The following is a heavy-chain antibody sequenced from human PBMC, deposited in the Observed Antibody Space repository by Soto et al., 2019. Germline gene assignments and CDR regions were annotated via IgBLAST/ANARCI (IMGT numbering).Heavy chain of an antibody. J-gene: IGHJ1*01. Sequence: QVQLVESGGGVVQPGRSLRLSCAASGFTFSSYGMHWVRQAPGKGLEWVAVIWYDGSNKYYADSVKGRFTISRDNSKNTLYLQMNSLRAEDTAVYYCARDRYCSSTSCYAGYFQHWGQGTLVTVSS. CDR2: IWYDGSNK. CDR1: GFTFSSYG. CDR3: ARDRYCSSTSCYAGYFQH. D-gene: IGHD2-2*01. V-gene: IGHV3-33*01.